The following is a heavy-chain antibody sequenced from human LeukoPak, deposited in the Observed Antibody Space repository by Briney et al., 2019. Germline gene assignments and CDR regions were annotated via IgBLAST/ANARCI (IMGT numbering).Heavy chain of an antibody. V-gene: IGHV3-30-3*01. CDR2: ISYDGSNK. J-gene: IGHJ4*02. CDR3: ARDGGSYGPYYFDY. Sequence: GGSLRLSCAASGFTFSSYAMHWVRQAPGKGLEWVAVISYDGSNKYYADSVKGRFTISRDNSKNTLYLQMNSLRAEDTAVYYCARDGGSYGPYYFDYWGQGTLDTVSS. D-gene: IGHD3-16*01. CDR1: GFTFSSYA.